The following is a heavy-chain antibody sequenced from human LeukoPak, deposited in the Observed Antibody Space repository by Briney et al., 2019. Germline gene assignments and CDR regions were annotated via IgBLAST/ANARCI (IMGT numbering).Heavy chain of an antibody. Sequence: ASVKVSCKTSGYTFTNYGISWVRQAPGQGLEWMGWINPYNDNTNYAQKLQGRVTMIRDTSTSTAYMELRRLRSDDTAVYYCARAKDQPKEYYYYYYMDVWGKGTTITVSS. CDR1: GYTFTNYG. D-gene: IGHD2-2*01. J-gene: IGHJ6*03. V-gene: IGHV1-18*01. CDR3: ARAKDQPKEYYYYYYMDV. CDR2: INPYNDNT.